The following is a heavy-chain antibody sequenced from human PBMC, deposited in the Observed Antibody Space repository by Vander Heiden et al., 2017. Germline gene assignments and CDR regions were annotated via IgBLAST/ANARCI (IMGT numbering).Heavy chain of an antibody. J-gene: IGHJ6*02. CDR2: ISYDGSNK. CDR3: ARDTRAAAGTLYYYYYGMDV. CDR1: GFTFSSYA. Sequence: QVQLVESGGGVVQPGRSLRLSCAASGFTFSSYAMHWVRQAPGKGLEWVAVISYDGSNKYYTDSVKGRFTISRDNSKNTLYLQMNSLRAEDTAVYYCARDTRAAAGTLYYYYYGMDVWGQGTTVTVSS. V-gene: IGHV3-30-3*01. D-gene: IGHD6-13*01.